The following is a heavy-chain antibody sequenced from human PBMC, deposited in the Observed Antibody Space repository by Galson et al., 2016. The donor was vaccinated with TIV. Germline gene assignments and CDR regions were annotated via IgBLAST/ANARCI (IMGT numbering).Heavy chain of an antibody. CDR1: Y. J-gene: IGHJ6*02. Sequence: YMTWVRQAPGKGLEWVSIISSGGTTNYADSGKGRFTIGRDESKNTLYLEMNNLRLEDTAVYYCARDRRHCGNECFLYYYYGMDVWGRGTTVTVSS. D-gene: IGHD2-21*01. V-gene: IGHV3-53*05. CDR3: ARDRRHCGNECFLYYYYGMDV. CDR2: ISSGGTT.